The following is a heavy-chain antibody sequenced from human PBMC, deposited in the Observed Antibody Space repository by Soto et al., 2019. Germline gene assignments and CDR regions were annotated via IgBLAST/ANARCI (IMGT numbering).Heavy chain of an antibody. CDR2: IYHSGST. CDR1: GGSISSGGYS. V-gene: IGHV4-30-2*01. Sequence: SETLSLTCAVSGGSISSGGYSWSWIRQPPGMGLECIGYIYHSGSTYYNPSLKSRVTISVDSSKNQFSLKLSSVTAADTAVYYCARGPPLGFWGQGTLVTVSS. CDR3: ARGPPLGF. J-gene: IGHJ4*02.